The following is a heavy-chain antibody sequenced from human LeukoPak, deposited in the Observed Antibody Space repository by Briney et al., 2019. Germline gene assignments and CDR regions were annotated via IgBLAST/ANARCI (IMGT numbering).Heavy chain of an antibody. J-gene: IGHJ4*02. V-gene: IGHV3-23*01. D-gene: IGHD1-26*01. CDR3: AKGGKWDVTPFDY. Sequence: GGSLRLSCAASGFTFSSYAMSWVRQAPGKGLEWVSVISSTGGSTFYADSVKGRFTISRDNSKNTLYLQVNSLRAEDTAVYYCAKGGKWDVTPFDYWGQGTLVTVSS. CDR1: GFTFSSYA. CDR2: ISSTGGST.